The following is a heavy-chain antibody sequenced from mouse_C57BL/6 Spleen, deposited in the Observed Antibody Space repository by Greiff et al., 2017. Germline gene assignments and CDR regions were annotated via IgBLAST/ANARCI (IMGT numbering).Heavy chain of an antibody. V-gene: IGHV5-6*01. D-gene: IGHD2-4*01. CDR2: ISSGGSYT. CDR1: GFTFSSYG. CDR3: ARQSIYYDYDDYAMDY. Sequence: EVQRVESGGDLVKPGGSLKLSCAASGFTFSSYGMSWVRQTPDKRLEWVATISSGGSYTYYPDSVKGRFTISRDNAKNTLYLQMSSLKSEDTAMYYCARQSIYYDYDDYAMDYWGQGTSVTVSS. J-gene: IGHJ4*01.